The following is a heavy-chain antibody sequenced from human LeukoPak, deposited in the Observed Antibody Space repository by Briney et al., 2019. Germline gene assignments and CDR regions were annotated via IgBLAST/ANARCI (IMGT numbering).Heavy chain of an antibody. CDR1: GGSVGSSDYY. Sequence: SETLSLTCTVSGGSVGSSDYYWSWIRQPPGKGLEWIGYMYHTGSSNYNPSLKSRVTISIDMSKNQFSLKLSSVTAADTAVYYCARGLDFWSGYYTAGHFDYWGQGTLVTVSS. D-gene: IGHD3-3*01. CDR3: ARGLDFWSGYYTAGHFDY. CDR2: MYHTGSS. V-gene: IGHV4-61*08. J-gene: IGHJ4*02.